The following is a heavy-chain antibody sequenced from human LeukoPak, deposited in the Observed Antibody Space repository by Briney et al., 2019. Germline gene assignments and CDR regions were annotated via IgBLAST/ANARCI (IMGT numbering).Heavy chain of an antibody. CDR1: GYTFTGYY. CDR2: INPNSGGT. Sequence: GASVKVSCKASGYTFTGYYMHWVRQPPAQGLDWMGWINPNSGGTNYAQKFQGRVTMTRDTSISTSYMELSRLRSDDTAVYYCARPGGDYYDSSGYQNWFDPWGQGTLVTVSS. V-gene: IGHV1-2*02. J-gene: IGHJ5*02. CDR3: ARPGGDYYDSSGYQNWFDP. D-gene: IGHD3-22*01.